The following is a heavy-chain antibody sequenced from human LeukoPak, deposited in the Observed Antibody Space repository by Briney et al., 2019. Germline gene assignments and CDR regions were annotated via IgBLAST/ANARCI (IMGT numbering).Heavy chain of an antibody. V-gene: IGHV3-48*04. CDR2: ISSGSSTI. CDR1: GFTFSFYS. Sequence: SGGSLRLSCAASGFTFSFYSMNWVRQAPGKGLEWVSYISSGSSTIYYADSVKGRFTISRDNAKNSLYLQMNSLRAEDTAVYYCARRVHSGWNDELPNWFDPWGQGTLVTVSS. CDR3: ARRVHSGWNDELPNWFDP. D-gene: IGHD1-1*01. J-gene: IGHJ5*02.